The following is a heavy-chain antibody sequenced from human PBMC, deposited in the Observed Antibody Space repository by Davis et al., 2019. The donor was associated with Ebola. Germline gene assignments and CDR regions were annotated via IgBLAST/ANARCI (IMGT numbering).Heavy chain of an antibody. CDR1: GFTFSSYG. CDR2: ISYDGSNK. Sequence: PGGSLRLSCAASGFTFSSYGMHWVRQAPGKGLEWVAVISYDGSNKYYADSVKGRFTISRDNSKNTLYLQMNSLRAEDTAVYYCAKDGGRWLQSLDYWGQGTLVTVSS. D-gene: IGHD5-24*01. V-gene: IGHV3-30*18. J-gene: IGHJ4*02. CDR3: AKDGGRWLQSLDY.